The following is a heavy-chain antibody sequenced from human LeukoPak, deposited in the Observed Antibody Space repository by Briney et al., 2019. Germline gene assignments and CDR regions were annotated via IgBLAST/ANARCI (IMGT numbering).Heavy chain of an antibody. Sequence: ASVKVSCKASGYMFTNYYMHCVRQAPGQGLEWMGIINPSVGSTTYAQEFQGRVTMTRDTSTSTVYMELSSLRSEDTAVYYCARLLGATTSTHFDYWGQGTLVTVSS. D-gene: IGHD1-26*01. V-gene: IGHV1-46*01. CDR1: GYMFTNYY. J-gene: IGHJ4*02. CDR3: ARLLGATTSTHFDY. CDR2: INPSVGST.